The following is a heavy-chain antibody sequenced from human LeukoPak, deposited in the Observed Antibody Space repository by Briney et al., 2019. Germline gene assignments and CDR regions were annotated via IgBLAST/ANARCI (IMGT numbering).Heavy chain of an antibody. CDR3: ARSGGTAIGNYERATFDY. J-gene: IGHJ4*02. V-gene: IGHV6-1*01. Sequence: SQTLSLTCDISGDSVSSNSAAWNWIRQSPSRGLEWLGRTFYRSKWYNEYEVSLKSRLTINADTSKNHFSLQLNSVTPEYTAMYYCARSGGTAIGNYERATFDYWGQGTLVTVSS. CDR2: TFYRSKWYN. CDR1: GDSVSSNSAA. D-gene: IGHD1-7*01.